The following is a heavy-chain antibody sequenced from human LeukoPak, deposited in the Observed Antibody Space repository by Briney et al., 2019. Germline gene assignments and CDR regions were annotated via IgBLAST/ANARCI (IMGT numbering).Heavy chain of an antibody. Sequence: PSETLSLTCSVSGGSISSFTTHYWGWIRQPPGKGLEGIGSMYYSGTTYYNPSLESRLTISVDTSKNQFSLKLSSVTAADTAVYYCARQPVTSYYYDSSGYSDYWGQGTLVTVSS. CDR1: GGSISSFTTHY. CDR3: ARQPVTSYYYDSSGYSDY. V-gene: IGHV4-39*01. CDR2: MYYSGTT. J-gene: IGHJ4*02. D-gene: IGHD3-22*01.